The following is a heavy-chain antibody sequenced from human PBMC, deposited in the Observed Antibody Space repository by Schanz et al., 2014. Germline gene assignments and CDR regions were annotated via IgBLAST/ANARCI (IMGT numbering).Heavy chain of an antibody. D-gene: IGHD3-10*01. J-gene: IGHJ4*02. Sequence: QAQLMESGGGVVQPGTSLILSCSVSGFSLNTYGIHWFRQPAGKGLEWVAVIWNNGVTKYYADSVKGRFTISRDNAKNSLFLQMNRLRAEDTAIYYCARDGNYYGSRNYYKTPYYFDYWGQGTLVTVSS. CDR3: ARDGNYYGSRNYYKTPYYFDY. V-gene: IGHV3-33*01. CDR2: IWNNGVTK. CDR1: GFSLNTYG.